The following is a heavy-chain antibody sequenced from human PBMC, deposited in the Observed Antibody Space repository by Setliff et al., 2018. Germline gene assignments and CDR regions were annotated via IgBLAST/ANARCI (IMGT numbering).Heavy chain of an antibody. D-gene: IGHD3-10*01. V-gene: IGHV3-7*01. CDR2: INQAGNAE. CDR1: GFTFSSLW. Sequence: GGSLRLSCAASGFTFSSLWMSWVRQSPGKGLEWVANINQAGNAEFYVDSVKGRFTISRDNAKNSLSLQMNSLRTEDTAVYYCFGAGTCSYWGQGTLVTVSS. CDR3: FGAGTCSY. J-gene: IGHJ4*02.